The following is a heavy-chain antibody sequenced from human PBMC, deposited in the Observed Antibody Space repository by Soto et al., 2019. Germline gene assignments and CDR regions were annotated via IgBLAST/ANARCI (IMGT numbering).Heavy chain of an antibody. Sequence: SSETLSLTCTVSGGSISSGGYYWSWIRQHPGKGLEWIGYIYYSGSTYYNPSLKSRVTISVDTSKNQFSLKLSSVTAADTAVYYCARAHLSGSYEPEKLDYWGQGTLVTVSS. V-gene: IGHV4-31*03. CDR2: IYYSGST. CDR1: GGSISSGGYY. D-gene: IGHD1-26*01. CDR3: ARAHLSGSYEPEKLDY. J-gene: IGHJ4*02.